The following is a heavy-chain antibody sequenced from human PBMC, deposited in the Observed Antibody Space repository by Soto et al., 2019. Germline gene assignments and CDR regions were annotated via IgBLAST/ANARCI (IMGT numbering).Heavy chain of an antibody. CDR2: ISPYNDDT. J-gene: IGHJ6*02. D-gene: IGHD3-22*01. V-gene: IGHV1-18*01. CDR3: ARGGYCDSSGSRNYHYYGMNV. CDR1: GYTFSSYG. Sequence: ASVKVSCKASGYTFSSYGISWVRQAPGQGLEWLGWISPYNDDTQYAQKIQGRVFMTTDTSTKTAYLDLRSLRSDDTAVYYCARGGYCDSSGSRNYHYYGMNVWGQGTTVTVSS.